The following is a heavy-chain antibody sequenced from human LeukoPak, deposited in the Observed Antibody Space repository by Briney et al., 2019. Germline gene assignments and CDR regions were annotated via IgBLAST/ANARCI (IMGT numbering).Heavy chain of an antibody. CDR1: GGSISSYY. V-gene: IGHV4-39*01. J-gene: IGHJ3*02. D-gene: IGHD6-19*01. CDR2: IYYSGST. Sequence: SETLSLTCTVSGGSISSYYWGWIRQPPGKGLEWIGSIYYSGSTYYNPSLKSRVTTSVDTSKNQFSLKLSSVTAADTAVYYCARQGGQWLAGGTFDIWGQGTMVTVSS. CDR3: ARQGGQWLAGGTFDI.